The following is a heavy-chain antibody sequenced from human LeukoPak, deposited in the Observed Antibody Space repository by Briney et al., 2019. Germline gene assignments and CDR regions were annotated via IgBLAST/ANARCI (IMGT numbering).Heavy chain of an antibody. CDR3: ASRSYFDY. CDR2: ISYDGSNN. Sequence: GGSLRLSCAASGFTLSSYAMHWVRQAPGKGLEWVAVISYDGSNNYYADSVKGRLTISRDNSKNTLYLQMNSQRAEDTAVYYCASRSYFDYWGQGTLVTVSS. J-gene: IGHJ4*02. V-gene: IGHV3-30*04. D-gene: IGHD1-14*01. CDR1: GFTLSSYA.